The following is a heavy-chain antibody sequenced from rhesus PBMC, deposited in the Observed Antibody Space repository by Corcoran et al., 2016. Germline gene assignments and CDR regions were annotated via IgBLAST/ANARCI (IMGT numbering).Heavy chain of an antibody. J-gene: IGHJ5-2*02. D-gene: IGHD5-24*01. CDR2: VDPEDGEA. V-gene: IGHV1-111*02. CDR1: GYTFTDYY. CDR3: ATGGGYSNSLEV. Sequence: EVQLVQSGAEVKKPGASVKIPCKASGYTFTDYYLPWVPQAPAKGLECRGRVDPEDGEAIHDQKSQERVTITAATSKDTAYMERSSLRSEDTAVYYCATGGGYSNSLEVWGRGVRVTVSS.